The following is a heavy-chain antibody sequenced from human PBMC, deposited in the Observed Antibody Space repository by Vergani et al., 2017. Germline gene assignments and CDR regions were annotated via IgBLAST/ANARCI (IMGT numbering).Heavy chain of an antibody. Sequence: EVQLVESGGGLIQPGGSLRLSCAASGFTVSSNYMSWVRQAPGKGLEWVSVIYSGGSTYYADPVKGRFTISGDNSKNTLYLQMNSLRAEDTAVYYWARSERNRDCSSTSCYRSFDYWGQGTLVTVSS. D-gene: IGHD2-2*02. V-gene: IGHV3-53*01. J-gene: IGHJ4*02. CDR1: GFTVSSNY. CDR3: ARSERNRDCSSTSCYRSFDY. CDR2: IYSGGST.